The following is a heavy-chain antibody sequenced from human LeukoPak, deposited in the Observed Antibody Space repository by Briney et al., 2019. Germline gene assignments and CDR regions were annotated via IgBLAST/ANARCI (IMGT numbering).Heavy chain of an antibody. D-gene: IGHD3-3*01. V-gene: IGHV4-59*01. CDR1: GGSISSYY. CDR3: ARDFVGLKSYGMDV. Sequence: PSATLSLTCSVSGGSISSYYWNWIRQPPGKVLEWVGYIHYSGSTNYNPSLNSRVTISIDMSQNQFSLNLTSVTAADTAVYYCARDFVGLKSYGMDVWGQGTTVTVSS. J-gene: IGHJ6*02. CDR2: IHYSGST.